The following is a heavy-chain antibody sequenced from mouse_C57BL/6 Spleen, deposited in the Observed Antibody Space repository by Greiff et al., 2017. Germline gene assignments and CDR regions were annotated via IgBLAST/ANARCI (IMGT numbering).Heavy chain of an antibody. CDR2: IYPGDGDT. J-gene: IGHJ4*01. Sequence: VKLMESGAELVKPGASVKISCKASGYAFSSYWMNWVKQRPGKGLEWIGQIYPGDGDTNYNGKFKGKATLTADKSSSTAYMQLSSLTSEDSAVYFCARRALLLYYYAMDYWGQGNSVPVSS. CDR1: GYAFSSYW. V-gene: IGHV1-80*01. D-gene: IGHD2-1*01. CDR3: ARRALLLYYYAMDY.